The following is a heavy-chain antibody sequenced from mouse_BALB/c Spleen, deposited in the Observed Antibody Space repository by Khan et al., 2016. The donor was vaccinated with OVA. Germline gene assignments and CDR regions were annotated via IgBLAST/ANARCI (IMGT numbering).Heavy chain of an antibody. CDR3: ARSAYGNFAY. D-gene: IGHD2-1*01. J-gene: IGHJ3*01. V-gene: IGHV5-9-3*01. CDR1: GFTFSTYA. Sequence: EVELVESGGGLVKPGGSLKLSCAASGFTFSTYAMSWVPQTPEKRLEWVATISSDGDYTYYPDNVTGRFTISRDNAKNTLYLQMSSLRSEDTAMYYCARSAYGNFAYWGQGTLVTVSA. CDR2: ISSDGDYT.